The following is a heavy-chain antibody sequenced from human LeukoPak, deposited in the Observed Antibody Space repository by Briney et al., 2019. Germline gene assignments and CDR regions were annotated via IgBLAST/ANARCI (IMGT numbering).Heavy chain of an antibody. CDR1: GYTFTNYG. CDR3: TRTVLDCKNGVCYDY. J-gene: IGHJ4*02. CDR2: ISPYNGNT. Sequence: ASVKVSCKTSGYTFTNYGISWVRQAPGHGLEWMGWISPYNGNTIYAQKLQGRVTVTTDTSTSTAYMELRSLRSDDTAVYYCTRTVLDCKNGVCYDYWGQGTLVTVSS. D-gene: IGHD2-8*01. V-gene: IGHV1-18*01.